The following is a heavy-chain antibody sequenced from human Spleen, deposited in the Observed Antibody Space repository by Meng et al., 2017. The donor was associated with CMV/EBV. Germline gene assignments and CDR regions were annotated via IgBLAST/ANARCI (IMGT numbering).Heavy chain of an antibody. CDR3: ARESGPQYYVDTRGFAV. V-gene: IGHV3-48*03. CDR2: ISASGNII. D-gene: IGHD3-16*01. Sequence: GESLEISCAASGFTFSSYEMNWVRQAPGKGLEWISYISASGNIIYDAESVKGRFTISRDNARNSMYLQLNSLRAEDTAVYYCARESGPQYYVDTRGFAVWGQGTLVTVSS. CDR1: GFTFSSYE. J-gene: IGHJ4*02.